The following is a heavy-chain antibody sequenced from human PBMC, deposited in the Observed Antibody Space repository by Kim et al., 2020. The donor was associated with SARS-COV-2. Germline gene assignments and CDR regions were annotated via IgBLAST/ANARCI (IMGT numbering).Heavy chain of an antibody. J-gene: IGHJ1*01. V-gene: IGHV4-34*01. D-gene: IGHD6-13*01. Sequence: TSNPSLKSRVTISVDTSKSQFSLKLSSVTAADTAVYYCGVAAAGTKYFQHWGQGTLVTVSS. CDR3: GVAAAGTKYFQH.